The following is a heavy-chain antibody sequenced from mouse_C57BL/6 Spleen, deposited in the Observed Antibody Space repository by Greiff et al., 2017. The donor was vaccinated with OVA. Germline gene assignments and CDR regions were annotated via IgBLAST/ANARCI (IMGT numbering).Heavy chain of an antibody. CDR3: ARSYYDYDGFDY. V-gene: IGHV1-53*01. D-gene: IGHD2-4*01. CDR2: INPSNGGT. CDR1: GYTFTSYW. J-gene: IGHJ2*01. Sequence: QVQLKQSGTELVKPGASVKLSCKASGYTFTSYWMHWVKQRPGQGLEWIGNINPSNGGTNYNEKFKSKATLTVDKSSSTAYMQLSSLTSEDSAVYYCARSYYDYDGFDYWGQGTTLTVSS.